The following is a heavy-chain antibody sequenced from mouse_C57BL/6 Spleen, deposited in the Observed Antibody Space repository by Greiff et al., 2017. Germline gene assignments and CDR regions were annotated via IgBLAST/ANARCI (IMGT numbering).Heavy chain of an antibody. CDR2: IYPGDGDT. J-gene: IGHJ2*01. Sequence: QVQLQQSGPELVKPGASVKISCKASGYAFSSSWMNWVKQRPGKGLEWIGRIYPGDGDTNYNGKFKGKATLTADKSSSTAYMQLSSLTSEDSAVYFCARSHITTVVFDYWGQGTTLTVSS. D-gene: IGHD1-1*01. CDR1: GYAFSSSW. V-gene: IGHV1-82*01. CDR3: ARSHITTVVFDY.